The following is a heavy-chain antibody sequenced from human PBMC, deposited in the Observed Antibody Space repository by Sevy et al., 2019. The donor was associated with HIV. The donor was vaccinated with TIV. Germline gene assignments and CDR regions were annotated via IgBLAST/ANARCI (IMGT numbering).Heavy chain of an antibody. J-gene: IGHJ6*02. V-gene: IGHV1-69*13. CDR2: IIPLFGTT. Sequence: ASVKVSCKASGGPFNTYAITWIRQAPGQGLEWMGGIIPLFGTTTYANHFQGRITVTADESRTTAYMELSSLRSEDTAVYYCASERGGPVQLERLTSYYGMDIWGQGTTVTVSS. CDR3: ASERGGPVQLERLTSYYGMDI. CDR1: GGPFNTYA. D-gene: IGHD1-1*01.